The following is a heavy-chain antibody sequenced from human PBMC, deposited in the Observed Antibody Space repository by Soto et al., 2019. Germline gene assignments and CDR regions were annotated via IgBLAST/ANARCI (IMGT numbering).Heavy chain of an antibody. V-gene: IGHV1-69*12. CDR2: IIPIFGTA. CDR1: GGTFSSYA. CDR3: ARSPYDSSAPPEYFQH. J-gene: IGHJ1*01. Sequence: QVQLVQSGAEVKKPGSSVKASCKASGGTFSSYAISWVRQAPGQGLEWMGGIIPIFGTANYAQKFQGRVTITADDSTSTAYMELSSLRSEDTAVYYCARSPYDSSAPPEYFQHWGQGTLVTVSS. D-gene: IGHD3-22*01.